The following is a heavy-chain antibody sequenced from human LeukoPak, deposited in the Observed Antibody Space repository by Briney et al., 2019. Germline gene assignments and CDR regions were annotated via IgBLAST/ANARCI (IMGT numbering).Heavy chain of an antibody. CDR1: GFSFSTYV. CDR3: ARDRDGGFAFDI. V-gene: IGHV3-64*01. J-gene: IGHJ3*02. Sequence: PGGSLRLSCAASGFSFSTYVMHWVRQAPGKGLEYVSTIMPNGETRGYANSMKGRFTISRDNSKNTLYLHMGSLRAEDMAIYYCARDRDGGFAFDIWGQGTLVTVSS. D-gene: IGHD2-15*01. CDR2: IMPNGETR.